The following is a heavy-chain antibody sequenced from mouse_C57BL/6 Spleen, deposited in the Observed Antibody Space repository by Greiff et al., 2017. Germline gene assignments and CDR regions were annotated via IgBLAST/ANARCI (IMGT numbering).Heavy chain of an antibody. CDR2: IDPSDSYT. V-gene: IGHV1-69*01. CDR1: GYTFTSYW. D-gene: IGHD2-3*01. CDR3: ARSGDGRGYFDV. Sequence: QVQLQQPGAELVMPGASVKLSCKASGYTFTSYWMHWVKQRPGQGLEWIGEIDPSDSYTNYNQKFKGKSTLTVDKSSSTAYMQLSSLTSEDSAVYYCARSGDGRGYFDVWGTGTTVTVSS. J-gene: IGHJ1*03.